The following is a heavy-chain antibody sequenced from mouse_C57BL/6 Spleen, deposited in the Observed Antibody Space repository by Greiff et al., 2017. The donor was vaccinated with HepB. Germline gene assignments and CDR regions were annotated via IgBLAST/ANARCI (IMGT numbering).Heavy chain of an antibody. CDR1: GYAFSSYW. CDR2: IYPGDGDT. V-gene: IGHV1-80*01. J-gene: IGHJ4*01. CDR3: ASLYDYDEGENYYAMDY. D-gene: IGHD2-4*01. Sequence: VQLQQSGAELVKPGASVKISCKASGYAFSSYWMNWVKQRPGKGLEWIGQIYPGDGDTNYNGKFKGKATLTADKSSSTAYMQLSSLTSEDSAVYFCASLYDYDEGENYYAMDYWGQGTSVTVSS.